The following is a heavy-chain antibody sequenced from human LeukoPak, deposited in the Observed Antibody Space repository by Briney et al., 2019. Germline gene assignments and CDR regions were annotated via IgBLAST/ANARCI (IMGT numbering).Heavy chain of an antibody. CDR2: IKQDGSEK. D-gene: IGHD1-26*01. Sequence: GGSLRLSCAASGFTFSSYAMSWVRQAPGKGLEWVANIKQDGSEKCYVDSVKGRFTISRDNAKNSLYLQMNSLRAEDTAVYYCASPKTPSGSYGDFDYWGQGTLVTVSS. CDR3: ASPKTPSGSYGDFDY. J-gene: IGHJ4*02. V-gene: IGHV3-7*03. CDR1: GFTFSSYA.